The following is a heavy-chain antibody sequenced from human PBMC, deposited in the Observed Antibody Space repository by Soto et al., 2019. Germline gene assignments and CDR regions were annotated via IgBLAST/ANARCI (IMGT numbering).Heavy chain of an antibody. CDR2: IYYSGST. CDR1: GGSISSYY. Sequence: SETLSLTCTVSGGSISSYYWSWIRQPPGKGLEWIGYIYYSGSTNYNPSLKSRVTISVDTSKNQFSLNLSSVTAADTAVYYCARKKVVAAYNWFDPWGQGTLVTVSS. J-gene: IGHJ5*02. V-gene: IGHV4-59*01. CDR3: ARKKVVAAYNWFDP. D-gene: IGHD2-15*01.